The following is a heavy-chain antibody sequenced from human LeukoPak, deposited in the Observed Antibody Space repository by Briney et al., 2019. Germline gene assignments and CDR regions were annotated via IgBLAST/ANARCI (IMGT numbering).Heavy chain of an antibody. D-gene: IGHD2-2*01. CDR1: GGSFSGYY. Sequence: PSETLSLTCAVYGGSFSGYYWSWIRQPPGKGLEWIGEINHSGSTNYNPSLKSRVTISVGTSKNQFSLKLSSVTAADTAVYYCASGYCSSTSCFDYWGQGTLVTVSS. CDR3: ASGYCSSTSCFDY. V-gene: IGHV4-34*01. CDR2: INHSGST. J-gene: IGHJ4*02.